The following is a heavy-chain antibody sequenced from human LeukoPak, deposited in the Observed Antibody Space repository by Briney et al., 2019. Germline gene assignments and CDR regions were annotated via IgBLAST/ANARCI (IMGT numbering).Heavy chain of an antibody. Sequence: GRSLRLSCAASGFTFSSYGMHWVRQAPGKGLEWVAVIWYDGSNKYYADSVKGRFTISRDNSKNTLYLQMNSLRAEDTAVYYCARVDDLMVYATPNDYWGQGTLVTVSS. D-gene: IGHD2-8*01. CDR1: GFTFSSYG. CDR3: ARVDDLMVYATPNDY. J-gene: IGHJ4*02. CDR2: IWYDGSNK. V-gene: IGHV3-33*01.